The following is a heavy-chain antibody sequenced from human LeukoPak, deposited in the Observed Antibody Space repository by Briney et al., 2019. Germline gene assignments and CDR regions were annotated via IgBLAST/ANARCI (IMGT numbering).Heavy chain of an antibody. V-gene: IGHV1-69*13. Sequence: ASVKVSCKASGGTFSSYAISWVRQAPGQGLEWMGGIIPIFGTANYAQKFQGRVTITADESTSTAYMELSSLRSEDTAVYYCARRGDDYGDYGHYFDYWGQGTLVTVSS. CDR2: IIPIFGTA. J-gene: IGHJ4*02. D-gene: IGHD4-17*01. CDR3: ARRGDDYGDYGHYFDY. CDR1: GGTFSSYA.